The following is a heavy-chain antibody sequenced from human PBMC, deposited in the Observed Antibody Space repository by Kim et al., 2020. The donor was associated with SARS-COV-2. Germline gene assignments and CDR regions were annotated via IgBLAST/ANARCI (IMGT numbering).Heavy chain of an antibody. CDR2: IYYSGST. J-gene: IGHJ4*02. CDR3: ARHSLSSLLLWFGGPSWGRGW. CDR1: GGSISSSSYY. Sequence: SETLSLTCTVSGGSISSSSYYWGWIRQPPGKGLEWIGSIYYSGSTYYNPSLKSRVTISVDTSKNQFSLKLSSVTAADTAVYYCARHSLSSLLLWFGGPSWGRGWWGQGTLVTVSS. D-gene: IGHD3-10*01. V-gene: IGHV4-39*01.